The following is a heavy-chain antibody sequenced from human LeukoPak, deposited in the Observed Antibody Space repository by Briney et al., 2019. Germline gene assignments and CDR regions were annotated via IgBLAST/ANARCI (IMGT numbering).Heavy chain of an antibody. CDR1: GGSISSYY. Sequence: SETLSLTCTVSGGSISSYYWSWIRQPPGKGLEWIGYIYTSGSTNYNPSLKSRVTISVDTSKNQFSLKLSSVTAADTAVYYCAREYGYGSGSAGSWFDPWGQGTLVTVSS. CDR3: AREYGYGSGSAGSWFDP. CDR2: IYTSGST. J-gene: IGHJ5*02. V-gene: IGHV4-4*09. D-gene: IGHD3-10*01.